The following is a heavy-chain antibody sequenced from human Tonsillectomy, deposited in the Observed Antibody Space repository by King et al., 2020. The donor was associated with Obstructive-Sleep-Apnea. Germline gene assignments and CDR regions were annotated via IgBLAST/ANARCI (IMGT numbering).Heavy chain of an antibody. CDR2: LNPRDGRS. Sequence: QLVQSGAEVKKPGASVKVSCKAYAYTFTNYYIHWVRQAPGQGLEWVGILNPRDGRSAYAQKFQGRVTMTRDTSTSTVYMVLSSLRSDDTAEYYCARGYVLRSSPAGLDYWGQGTLVTVSS. CDR1: AYTFTNYY. D-gene: IGHD3-3*01. J-gene: IGHJ4*02. CDR3: ARGYVLRSSPAGLDY. V-gene: IGHV1-46*01.